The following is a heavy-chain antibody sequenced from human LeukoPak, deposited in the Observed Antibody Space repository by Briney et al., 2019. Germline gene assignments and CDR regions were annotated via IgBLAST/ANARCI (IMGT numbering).Heavy chain of an antibody. D-gene: IGHD3-22*01. CDR2: IYYSGST. J-gene: IGHJ5*02. V-gene: IGHV4-59*11. CDR1: GGSISSHY. CDR3: ARGAPYSYYDSSGYYTS. Sequence: SETLSLTCTVSGGSISSHYWSWIRQPPGKGLEWIGYIYYSGSTNYNPSLKSRVTISVDTSKNQFSLKLSFVTAADTAVYYCARGAPYSYYDSSGYYTSWGQGTLVTVSS.